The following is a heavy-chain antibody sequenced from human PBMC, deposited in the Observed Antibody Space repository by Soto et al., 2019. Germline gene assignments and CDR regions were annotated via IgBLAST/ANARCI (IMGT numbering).Heavy chain of an antibody. V-gene: IGHV3-21*01. CDR3: ARDVPHRRVVAGGYYYYGMDV. CDR1: GFTFSSYS. J-gene: IGHJ6*02. D-gene: IGHD6-19*01. CDR2: ISSSSSYI. Sequence: EVQLVESGGGLVKPGGSLRLSCAASGFTFSSYSMNWVRQAPGKGLEWVSSISSSSSYIYYADSVKGRFTISRDNAKNSLYLQMNSLRAEDTAVYYCARDVPHRRVVAGGYYYYGMDVWGQGTTVTVSS.